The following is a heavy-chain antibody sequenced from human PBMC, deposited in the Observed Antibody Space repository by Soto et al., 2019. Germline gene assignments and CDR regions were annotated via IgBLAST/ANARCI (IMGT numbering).Heavy chain of an antibody. D-gene: IGHD6-6*01. CDR1: GFSFTGYY. Sequence: ASVKVSCKASGFSFTGYYIHWLRQAPGQGLEWMGWMNAHSGGTEDAQKLQGRVTLTRDTSIATAYLTLTSLTSDDTALYYCAKDLTRQLASWCDPWGQGTLVTVSS. CDR3: AKDLTRQLASWCDP. CDR2: MNAHSGGT. V-gene: IGHV1-2*02. J-gene: IGHJ5*02.